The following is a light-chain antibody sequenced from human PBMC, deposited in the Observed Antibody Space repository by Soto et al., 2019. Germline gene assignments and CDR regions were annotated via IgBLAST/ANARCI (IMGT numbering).Light chain of an antibody. J-gene: IGKJ2*01. Sequence: DIQMTQSPSTLSASVGDRVTITCRASQSITNYLAWYQQKPGKAPRLLIHKASTLESWVPSRFSGSGSGTEFTLTIRSLQPDDVAIYYCQQYKAYSTFGPGTKLEIK. CDR1: QSITNY. CDR3: QQYKAYST. V-gene: IGKV1-5*03. CDR2: KAS.